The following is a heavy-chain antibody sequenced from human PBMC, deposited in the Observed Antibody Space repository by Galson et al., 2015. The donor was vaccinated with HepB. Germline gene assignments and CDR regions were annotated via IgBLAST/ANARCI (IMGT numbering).Heavy chain of an antibody. CDR3: AGVWSSSWSRNAEYFQH. CDR1: GFTFSSYS. CDR2: IYSGGST. Sequence: SLRLSCAVSGFTFSSYSMNWVRQAPGKGLEWVSVIYSGGSTYYADSVKGRFTISRDNSKNTLYLQMNSLRAEDTAVYYCAGVWSSSWSRNAEYFQHWGQGTLVTVSS. J-gene: IGHJ1*01. V-gene: IGHV3-53*01. D-gene: IGHD6-13*01.